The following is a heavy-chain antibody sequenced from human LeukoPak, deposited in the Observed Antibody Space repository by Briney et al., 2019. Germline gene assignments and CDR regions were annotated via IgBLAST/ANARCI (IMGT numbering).Heavy chain of an antibody. D-gene: IGHD2-2*01. V-gene: IGHV3-21*01. J-gene: IGHJ6*03. CDR3: ARARVPAASCYYYYMDV. CDR1: GFTFSSYS. Sequence: GGSLRLSCATSGFTFSSYSMNWVRQAPGKGLEWVSSISSSSSYIYYADSVKGRFTISRDNAKNSLYLQMNRLGAEDTAVYYCARARVPAASCYYYYMDVWGKGTTVTVSS. CDR2: ISSSSSYI.